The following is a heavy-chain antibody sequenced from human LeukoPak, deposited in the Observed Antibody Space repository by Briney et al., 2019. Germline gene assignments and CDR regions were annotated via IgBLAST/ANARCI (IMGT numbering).Heavy chain of an antibody. CDR1: GGTFSSYA. CDR3: ARSRGYYYDSSGYNWFDP. CDR2: IIPIFGTA. D-gene: IGHD3-22*01. J-gene: IGHJ5*02. V-gene: IGHV1-69*05. Sequence: SVEVSCKASGGTFSSYAISWVRQAPGQGLEWMGRIIPIFGTANYAQKFQGRVTITTDESTSTAYMELSSLRSEDTAVYYCARSRGYYYDSSGYNWFDPWGQGTLVTVSS.